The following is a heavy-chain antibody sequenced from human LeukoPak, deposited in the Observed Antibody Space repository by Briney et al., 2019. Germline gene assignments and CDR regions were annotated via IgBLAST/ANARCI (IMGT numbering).Heavy chain of an antibody. CDR1: GFTLSAYW. V-gene: IGHV3-74*01. Sequence: PGGSLRLSCAASGFTLSAYWVHWVRQAPGKGLMWVSRIEGDGNRITYADSVKGRFTISRDNAKNTLYLQMNSLRAEDTAVYYCTRDWRNLGYDYWGQGTLVTVSS. CDR3: TRDWRNLGYDY. D-gene: IGHD5-12*01. CDR2: IEGDGNRI. J-gene: IGHJ4*02.